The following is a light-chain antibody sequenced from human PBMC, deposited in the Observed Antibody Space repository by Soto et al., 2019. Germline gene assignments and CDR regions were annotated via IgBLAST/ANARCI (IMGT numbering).Light chain of an antibody. J-gene: IGKJ4*01. CDR3: QQYGNSPPT. Sequence: EIVLTQSPGTLSLSPGERATLSSRASQSLSSTYLAWYQQKPGQAPRLLIYGASSRATGIPDRFSGSGSATDFTLTISRLEPEDFAVYHCQQYGNSPPTFGGGTKVEI. CDR1: QSLSSTY. CDR2: GAS. V-gene: IGKV3-20*01.